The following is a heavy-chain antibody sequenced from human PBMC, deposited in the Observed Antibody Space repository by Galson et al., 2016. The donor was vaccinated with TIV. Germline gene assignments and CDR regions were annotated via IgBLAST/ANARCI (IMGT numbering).Heavy chain of an antibody. V-gene: IGHV1-69*05. CDR2: IIPIFGTP. CDR1: GGTFSNYP. J-gene: IGHJ1*01. CDR3: ARLVDTFTAYHLYFQD. D-gene: IGHD3-16*01. Sequence: SVKVSCKASGGTFSNYPLSWVRQAPGQGLEWMGGIIPIFGTPKYAQKFQGIVTISTDASTSITYMELTSLRSEDTAVYYCARLVDTFTAYHLYFQDWGQVTLVTVAS.